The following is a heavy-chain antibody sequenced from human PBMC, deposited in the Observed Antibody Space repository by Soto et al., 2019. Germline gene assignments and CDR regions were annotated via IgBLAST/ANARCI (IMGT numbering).Heavy chain of an antibody. CDR2: MNPNSGNT. CDR1: GYTFTSYD. CDR3: ARGRGYYDSSGYNWFDP. D-gene: IGHD3-22*01. Sequence: ASVKVSCKASGYTFTSYDINWVRQATGQGLEWMGWMNPNSGNTGYAQKFQGRVTMTRNTSISTAYMELGSLRSEDTAVYYCARGRGYYDSSGYNWFDPWGQGTLVTVSS. J-gene: IGHJ5*02. V-gene: IGHV1-8*01.